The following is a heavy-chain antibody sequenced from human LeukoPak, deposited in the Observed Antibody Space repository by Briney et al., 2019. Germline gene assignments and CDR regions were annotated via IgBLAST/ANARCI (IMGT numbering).Heavy chain of an antibody. Sequence: PSETLSLTCTVSGGSFSSSSYYWGWIRQPPGKGLEGIGSIYYSGSTYYNPSLKSRVTISVDTSKNQFSLKLSSVTAADTAVYYCASPGVPDYWGQGTLVTVSS. CDR1: GGSFSSSSYY. V-gene: IGHV4-39*01. D-gene: IGHD2-8*01. J-gene: IGHJ4*02. CDR2: IYYSGST. CDR3: ASPGVPDY.